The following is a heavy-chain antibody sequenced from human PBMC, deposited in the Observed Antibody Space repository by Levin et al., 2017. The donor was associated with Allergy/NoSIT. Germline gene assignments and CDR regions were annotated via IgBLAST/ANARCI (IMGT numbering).Heavy chain of an antibody. J-gene: IGHJ5*02. CDR3: ARDSFREVGVGATDWFDP. D-gene: IGHD1-26*01. CDR2: IIPIFGTA. Sequence: ASVKVSCKASGGTFSSYAISWVRQAPGQGLEWMGGIIPIFGTANYAQKFQGRVTITADESTSTAYMELSSLRSEDTAVYYCARDSFREVGVGATDWFDPWGQGTLVTVSS. V-gene: IGHV1-69*13. CDR1: GGTFSSYA.